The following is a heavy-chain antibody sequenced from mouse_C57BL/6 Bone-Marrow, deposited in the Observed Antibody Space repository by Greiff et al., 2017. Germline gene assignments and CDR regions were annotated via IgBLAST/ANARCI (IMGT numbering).Heavy chain of an antibody. CDR3: ARVYYYAMDY. Sequence: DVKLQESGGGLVKPGGSLKLSCAASGFTFSSSAMSWVRQTPEKRLEWVATISDGGSYTYYPDNVKGRFTISRDNAKNNLYLQMSHLKSEDTAMYYCARVYYYAMDYWGQGTSVTVSS. CDR2: ISDGGSYT. J-gene: IGHJ4*01. V-gene: IGHV5-4*03. CDR1: GFTFSSSA.